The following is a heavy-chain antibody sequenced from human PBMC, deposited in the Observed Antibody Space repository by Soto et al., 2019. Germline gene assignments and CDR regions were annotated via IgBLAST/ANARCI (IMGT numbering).Heavy chain of an antibody. CDR2: ISGSAGGK. CDR1: GFTFSTYG. V-gene: IGHV3-23*01. CDR3: AKSTLHWSGGGCYGNDSYYGMDV. J-gene: IGHJ6*02. Sequence: PGGSLRLSCAASGFTFSTYGMSWVRQAPGKGLDWVSAISGSAGGKYYADSVKGRFTISRDNSKSTLYLQMNSLGAEDTAVYYCAKSTLHWSGGGCYGNDSYYGMDVWGQGTTVTVSS. D-gene: IGHD2-15*01.